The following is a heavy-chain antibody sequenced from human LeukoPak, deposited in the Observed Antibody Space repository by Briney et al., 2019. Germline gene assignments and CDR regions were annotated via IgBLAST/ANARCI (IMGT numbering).Heavy chain of an antibody. V-gene: IGHV4-61*02. Sequence: SETLSLTCTVSSGSISSSNYYWSWIRQPAGKGLEWIGRIYTSGSTNYNPSLNSRVTISVDTSKNQCSLKLTSVTAADTAVYYCARHYGSGMDYFDPWGQGTLVTVSS. CDR3: ARHYGSGMDYFDP. J-gene: IGHJ5*02. CDR1: SGSISSSNYY. CDR2: IYTSGST. D-gene: IGHD3-10*01.